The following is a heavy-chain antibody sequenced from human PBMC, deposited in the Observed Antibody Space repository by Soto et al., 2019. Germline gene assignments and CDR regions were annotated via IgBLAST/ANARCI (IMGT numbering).Heavy chain of an antibody. CDR1: GFSLANYP. CDR3: AKGPHTNVGWPYYFES. V-gene: IGHV3-48*02. J-gene: IGHJ4*02. D-gene: IGHD6-19*01. Sequence: PGWSLRLSCVASGFSLANYPMNWVRQTPGKGLEWISYSSPRGDTIYYADSVEGRFTISRDNARNSLSLQMSSLRDEDSALYYCAKGPHTNVGWPYYFESWGEGVRVTVS. CDR2: SSPRGDTI.